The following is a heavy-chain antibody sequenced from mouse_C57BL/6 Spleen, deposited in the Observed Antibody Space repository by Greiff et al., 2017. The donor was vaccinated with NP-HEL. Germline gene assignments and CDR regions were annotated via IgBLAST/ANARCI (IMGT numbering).Heavy chain of an antibody. CDR3: ASTVEDSFAY. Sequence: EVQLQQSGPELVKPGASVKISCKASGYTFTDYYMNWVKQSHGKSLEWIGDINPNNGGTSYNQKFKGKATLTVDKSSSTAYMELRSLTSEDSAVYYCASTVEDSFAYWGQGTLVTVSA. D-gene: IGHD1-1*01. CDR1: GYTFTDYY. CDR2: INPNNGGT. V-gene: IGHV1-26*01. J-gene: IGHJ3*01.